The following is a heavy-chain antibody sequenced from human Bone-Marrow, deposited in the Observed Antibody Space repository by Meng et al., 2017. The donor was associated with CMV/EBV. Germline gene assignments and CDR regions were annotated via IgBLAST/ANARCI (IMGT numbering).Heavy chain of an antibody. CDR3: AKDAVLDY. J-gene: IGHJ4*02. CDR2: ISGSGGST. Sequence: GESPKISCAASGFTFTSYAMSWVRQAPGKGLEWVSAISGSGGSTYYADSVKGRFTISKDNSKNTLYLQMNSLRAEDTAVYYCAKDAVLDYWGQGTLVTVSS. CDR1: GFTFTSYA. V-gene: IGHV3-23*01. D-gene: IGHD6-6*01.